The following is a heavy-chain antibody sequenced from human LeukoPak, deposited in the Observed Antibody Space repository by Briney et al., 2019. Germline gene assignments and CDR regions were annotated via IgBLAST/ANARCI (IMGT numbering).Heavy chain of an antibody. CDR2: IYTSGST. Sequence: SETLSLTCTVSGGSISSYYWSWIRQPAGKGLEWIGRIYTSGSTNYNPSLKSRVTVSVDTSKNQFSLKLSSVTAADTAVYYCARDFLGYCSGGSCYSYYFDYWGQGTLVTVSS. CDR3: ARDFLGYCSGGSCYSYYFDY. CDR1: GGSISSYY. V-gene: IGHV4-4*07. J-gene: IGHJ4*02. D-gene: IGHD2-15*01.